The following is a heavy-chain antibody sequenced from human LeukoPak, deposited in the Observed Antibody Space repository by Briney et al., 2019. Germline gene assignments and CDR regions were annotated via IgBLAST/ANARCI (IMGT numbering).Heavy chain of an antibody. Sequence: ASVKVSCKPSGGTFQSFGITWVRQAPGQGLEWMGSLIPILGVTNYAQKFQGRVTITADESTSTAYMELSSLRSEDTAVYYCARWDCGGDCYDAFDIWGQGTMVTVSS. J-gene: IGHJ3*02. V-gene: IGHV1-69*04. CDR3: ARWDCGGDCYDAFDI. D-gene: IGHD2-21*01. CDR1: GGTFQSFG. CDR2: LIPILGVT.